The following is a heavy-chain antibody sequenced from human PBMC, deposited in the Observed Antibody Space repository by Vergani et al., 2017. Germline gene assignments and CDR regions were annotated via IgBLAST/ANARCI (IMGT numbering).Heavy chain of an antibody. CDR1: GFTFSSYA. J-gene: IGHJ4*02. V-gene: IGHV3-48*04. D-gene: IGHD2-2*01. Sequence: VQLVESGGGVVQPGRSLRLSCAASGFTFSSYAMHWVRQAPGKGLEWVSYISSSSSTIYYADSVKGRFTISSDTAKNSLYLQMNSLRAEDTAVYYCARGGRYCSNANCYLDFWGQGTLVTVSS. CDR2: ISSSSSTI. CDR3: ARGGRYCSNANCYLDF.